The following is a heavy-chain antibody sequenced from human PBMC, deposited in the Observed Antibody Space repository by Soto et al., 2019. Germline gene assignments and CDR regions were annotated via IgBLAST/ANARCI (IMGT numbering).Heavy chain of an antibody. CDR3: ARALTQLWPHYYYGMDV. Sequence: SETLSLTCTVSGGSISSGDYYWSWIRQPPGKSLEWIGYIYYSGTTYYNPSLKSRVTISVDTSKNQFSLKLTSVTAADTAVYYCARALTQLWPHYYYGMDVWGQGTTVTVS. CDR1: GGSISSGDYY. V-gene: IGHV4-30-4*01. J-gene: IGHJ6*02. D-gene: IGHD5-18*01. CDR2: IYYSGTT.